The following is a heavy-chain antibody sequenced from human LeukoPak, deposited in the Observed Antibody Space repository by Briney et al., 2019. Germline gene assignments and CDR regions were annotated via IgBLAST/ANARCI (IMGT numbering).Heavy chain of an antibody. CDR3: ARDRRTTGTTTYYYYGMDV. D-gene: IGHD1-1*01. CDR1: GFTFSDYY. J-gene: IGHJ6*02. V-gene: IGHV3-11*04. Sequence: PGGSLRLSCAASGFTFSDYYMSWIRQAPGKGLEWVSYISSSGSTIYYADSVKGRFTISRDNSKNTLYLQMGSLRAEDMAVYYCARDRRTTGTTTYYYYGMDVWGQGTTVTVSS. CDR2: ISSSGSTI.